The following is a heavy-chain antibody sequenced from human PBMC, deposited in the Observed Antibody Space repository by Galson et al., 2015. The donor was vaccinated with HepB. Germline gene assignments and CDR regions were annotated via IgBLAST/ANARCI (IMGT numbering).Heavy chain of an antibody. CDR1: GFTFSSYW. CDR2: INSDGSST. Sequence: SLRLSCAASGFTFSSYWMHWVRQAPGKGLVWVSRINSDGSSTSYADSVKGRFTISRDNAKNTLYLQMNSLRAEDTAVYYCARAPYSSSWDYYYYYMDVWGKGTTVTVSS. D-gene: IGHD6-13*01. J-gene: IGHJ6*03. V-gene: IGHV3-74*01. CDR3: ARAPYSSSWDYYYYYMDV.